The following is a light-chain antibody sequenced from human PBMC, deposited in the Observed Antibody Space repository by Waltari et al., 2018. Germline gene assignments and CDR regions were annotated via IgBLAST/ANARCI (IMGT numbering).Light chain of an antibody. CDR2: DAS. CDR1: QSVSRF. J-gene: IGKJ1*01. CDR3: QKYGTLPAT. V-gene: IGKV3-20*01. Sequence: ELVLTQSPGTLSLSPGDRATLSCRASQSVSRFLAWYQQKPGQAPRLLIYDASTRVTGIPDRFSGSGSGTDFSLTISRLEPEDFAVYYCQKYGTLPATFGQGTKVEVK.